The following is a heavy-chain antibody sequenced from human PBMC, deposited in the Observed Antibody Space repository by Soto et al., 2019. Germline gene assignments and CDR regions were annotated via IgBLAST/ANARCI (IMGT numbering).Heavy chain of an antibody. CDR2: ISGSGGST. J-gene: IGHJ4*02. D-gene: IGHD3-3*01. V-gene: IGHV3-23*01. CDR3: AKDLFLEWLYSPYYFDY. CDR1: GFTFSSYA. Sequence: GGPLRLSCAASGFTFSSYAMSWVRQAPGKGLEWVSAISGSGGSTYYADSVKGRFTISRNNSKNTLYLQMNSLRAEDTAVYYCAKDLFLEWLYSPYYFDYWGQGTLVTVS.